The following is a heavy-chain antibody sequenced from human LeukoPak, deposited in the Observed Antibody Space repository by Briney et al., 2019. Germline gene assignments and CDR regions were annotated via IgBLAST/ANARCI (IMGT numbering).Heavy chain of an antibody. Sequence: SETLSLTCTVSGGSISSSSYYWGWIRQPPRKGLEWIGSIYYSGSTYYNPSLKSRVTISVDTSKNQFSLKLSSVTAADTAVYYCARQGGDGYNYYWGQGTLVTVSS. CDR2: IYYSGST. V-gene: IGHV4-39*01. J-gene: IGHJ4*02. CDR3: ARQGGDGYNYY. D-gene: IGHD5-24*01. CDR1: GGSISSSSYY.